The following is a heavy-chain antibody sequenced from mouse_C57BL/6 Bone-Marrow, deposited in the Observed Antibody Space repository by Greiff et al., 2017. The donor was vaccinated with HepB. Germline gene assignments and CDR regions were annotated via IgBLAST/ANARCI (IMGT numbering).Heavy chain of an antibody. CDR1: GFTFSSYA. Sequence: EVQLQESGGGLVQPGGSLKLSCAASGFTFSSYAMSWVRQTPEKRLEWVATISDGGSYTYYPDNVKGRFTISRDNAKNNLYLQMSHLKSEDTAMYYCARADGKEAWFAYWGQGTLVTVSA. D-gene: IGHD2-1*01. J-gene: IGHJ3*01. CDR3: ARADGKEAWFAY. V-gene: IGHV5-4*01. CDR2: ISDGGSYT.